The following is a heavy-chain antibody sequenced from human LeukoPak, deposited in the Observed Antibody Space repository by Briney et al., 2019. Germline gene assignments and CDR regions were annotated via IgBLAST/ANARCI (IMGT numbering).Heavy chain of an antibody. D-gene: IGHD3-22*01. J-gene: IGHJ4*02. Sequence: PGGSLRLSCAASGFTLSSYSMNWVRQAPGKGLEWVSSISSSSSYIYYADSVKGRFTISRDNAKNSLYLQMNSLRAEDTAVYYCARDGLALSYYYDSSGPDYWGQGTLVTVSS. CDR2: ISSSSSYI. CDR1: GFTLSSYS. V-gene: IGHV3-21*01. CDR3: ARDGLALSYYYDSSGPDY.